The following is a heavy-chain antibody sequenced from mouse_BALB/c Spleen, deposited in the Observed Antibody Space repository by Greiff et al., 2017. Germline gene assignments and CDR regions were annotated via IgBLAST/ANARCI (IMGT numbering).Heavy chain of an antibody. CDR3: ARDHWYFDV. Sequence: EVKLMESGGGLVQPGGSLKLSCAASGFTFSSYGMSWVRQTPDKRLELVATINSNGGSTYYPDSVKGRFTISRDNAKNTLYLQMSSLKSEDTAMYYCARDHWYFDVWGAGTTVTVSS. V-gene: IGHV5-6-3*01. CDR2: INSNGGST. CDR1: GFTFSSYG. J-gene: IGHJ1*01.